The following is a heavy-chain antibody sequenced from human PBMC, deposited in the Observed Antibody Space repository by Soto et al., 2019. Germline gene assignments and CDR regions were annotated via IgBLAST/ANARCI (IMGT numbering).Heavy chain of an antibody. CDR3: ARGRGYSGYDYGLYYYGMDV. Sequence: SVKVSCKASLGTFGSYTISWVRQAPGQGREWMGRISPILGRANYAQKVQGRVTITADKSTSTAYMELSSLRSEDTAVYYCARGRGYSGYDYGLYYYGMDVWGQGTTVTVSS. CDR1: LGTFGSYT. V-gene: IGHV1-69*08. CDR2: ISPILGRA. J-gene: IGHJ6*02. D-gene: IGHD5-12*01.